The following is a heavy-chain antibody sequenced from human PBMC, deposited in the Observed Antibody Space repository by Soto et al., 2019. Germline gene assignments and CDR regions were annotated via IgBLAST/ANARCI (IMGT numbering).Heavy chain of an antibody. CDR1: GFTFSSYS. J-gene: IGHJ1*01. CDR2: ISSSSTI. V-gene: IGHV3-48*04. CDR3: ARASQLLFSEYFQH. D-gene: IGHD2-2*01. Sequence: GGSLRLSCAASGFTFSSYSMNWVRQAPGKGLEWVSYISSSSTIYYADSVKGRFTISRDNAKNSLYLQMNSLRAEDTAVYYCARASQLLFSEYFQHWGQGTLVTVSS.